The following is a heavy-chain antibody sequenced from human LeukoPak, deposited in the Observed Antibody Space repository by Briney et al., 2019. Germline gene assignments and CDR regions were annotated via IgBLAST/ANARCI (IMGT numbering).Heavy chain of an antibody. CDR3: AIKPGYCSGGSCGALDY. CDR2: ISGSGGST. CDR1: GFTVSSNY. Sequence: GGSLRLSCAASGFTVSSNYMSWVRQAPGKGLEWVSAISGSGGSTYYADSVKGRFTISRDNSKNTLYLQMNSLRAEDTAVYYCAIKPGYCSGGSCGALDYWGQGTLVTVSS. J-gene: IGHJ4*02. V-gene: IGHV3-23*01. D-gene: IGHD2-15*01.